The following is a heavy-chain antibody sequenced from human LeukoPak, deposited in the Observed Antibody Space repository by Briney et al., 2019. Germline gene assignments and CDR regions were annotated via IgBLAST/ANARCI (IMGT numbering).Heavy chain of an antibody. CDR2: FYYSGST. CDR1: GVSITSSVYS. J-gene: IGHJ4*02. Sequence: PSETLSLTCTVSGVSITSSVYSWGWIRQPPGKGLEWIGSFYYSGSTYYNPSLKSRVTISVDTSKNQFSLKLSSVTAADTAMYYGARGKDNYSSSWYLNYGGKETRATVS. CDR3: ARGKDNYSSSWYLNY. D-gene: IGHD6-13*01. V-gene: IGHV4-39*07.